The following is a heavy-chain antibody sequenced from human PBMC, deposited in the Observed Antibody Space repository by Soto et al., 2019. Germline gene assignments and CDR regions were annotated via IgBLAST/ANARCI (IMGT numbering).Heavy chain of an antibody. D-gene: IGHD5-18*01. CDR2: IYSSGST. CDR3: ARGYSYTQPVFDY. Sequence: GGSLRLSCAASGFTVSKNYMTCVRQAPGKGLEWVSCIYSSGSTYYADSVKGRFTISRDNFKNTLYLQMNSLRAEDTAVYYCARGYSYTQPVFDYWGLGTLVTVSS. J-gene: IGHJ4*02. V-gene: IGHV3-53*01. CDR1: GFTVSKNY.